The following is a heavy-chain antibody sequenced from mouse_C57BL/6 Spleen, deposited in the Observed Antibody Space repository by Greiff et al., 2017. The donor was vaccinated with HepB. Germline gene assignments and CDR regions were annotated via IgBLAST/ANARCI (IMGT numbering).Heavy chain of an antibody. V-gene: IGHV14-4*01. CDR2: IDPENGDT. Sequence: VQLQQSGAELVRPGASVKLSCTASGFNIKDDYMHWVKQRPEQGLEWIGWIDPENGDTEYASKFQGKATITADTSSNTAYLQLSSLTSEDTAVYYCTFLYYYGSSAWFAYWGQGTLVTVSA. CDR3: TFLYYYGSSAWFAY. D-gene: IGHD1-1*01. CDR1: GFNIKDDY. J-gene: IGHJ3*01.